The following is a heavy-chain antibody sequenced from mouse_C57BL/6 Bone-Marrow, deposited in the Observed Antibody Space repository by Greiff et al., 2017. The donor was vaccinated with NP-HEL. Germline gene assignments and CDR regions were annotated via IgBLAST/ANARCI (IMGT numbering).Heavy chain of an antibody. CDR3: ARRYYGSRSYWYFDV. CDR2: INPSSGYT. Sequence: VQLQQSGAELAKPGASVKLSCKASGYTFTSYWMHWVNQRPGQGLEWIGYINPSSGYTKYNQKFKDKATLTADKSSSTAYMQLSSLTYEDSAVYYCARRYYGSRSYWYFDVWGTGTTVTVSS. J-gene: IGHJ1*03. D-gene: IGHD1-1*01. CDR1: GYTFTSYW. V-gene: IGHV1-7*01.